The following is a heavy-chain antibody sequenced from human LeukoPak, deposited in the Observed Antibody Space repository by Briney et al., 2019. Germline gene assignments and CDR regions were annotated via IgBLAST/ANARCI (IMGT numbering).Heavy chain of an antibody. D-gene: IGHD2-21*01. J-gene: IGHJ4*02. CDR3: AKEPLYYY. CDR2: ISGSGDTT. Sequence: GGSLRLSCAASGFTFSDNYMTWVRQAPGKGLEWVSAISGSGDTTYYADSVKGRFTISRDNSKNTLYLQMNSLRAEDTAVYYCAKEPLYYYWGQGTLVTVSS. V-gene: IGHV3-23*01. CDR1: GFTFSDNY.